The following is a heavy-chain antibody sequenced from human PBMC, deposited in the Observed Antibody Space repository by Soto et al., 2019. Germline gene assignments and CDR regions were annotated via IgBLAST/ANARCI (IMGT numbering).Heavy chain of an antibody. V-gene: IGHV3-49*03. J-gene: IGHJ4*02. CDR3: ARDRNGWETRATYYDY. D-gene: IGHD1-26*01. CDR1: GFTFGGYG. Sequence: SCSTSGFTFGGYGVSWFRQAPGKGLEWIGFIRSKAYSRTAEYAASVRGRFIISRDDSEGIAYLQMNSLQNEDTGVYYCARDRNGWETRATYYDYWGPGTQVTVSS. CDR2: IRSKAYSRTA.